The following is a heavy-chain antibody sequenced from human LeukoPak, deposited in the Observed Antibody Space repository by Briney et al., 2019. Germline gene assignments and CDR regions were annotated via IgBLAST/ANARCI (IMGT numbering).Heavy chain of an antibody. CDR3: AGSSGVVIIALDY. J-gene: IGHJ4*02. Sequence: SETLSLTCTVSGGSISSSSYYWGWIRQPPGKGLEWIGSIYYSGSTYYNPSLKSRVTISVDTSKNQFSLKLSSVTAADTAVYYCAGSSGVVIIALDYWGQGTLVTVSS. D-gene: IGHD3-3*01. CDR2: IYYSGST. V-gene: IGHV4-39*07. CDR1: GGSISSSSYY.